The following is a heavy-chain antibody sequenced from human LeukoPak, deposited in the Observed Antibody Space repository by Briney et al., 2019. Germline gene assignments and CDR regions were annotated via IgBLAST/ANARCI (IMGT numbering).Heavy chain of an antibody. Sequence: GGSLRLSCAASGFTFSSYGMHWVRQAPGKGLEWVAVIWYDGSNKYYADSVKGRFTISRDNSKNTLYLQMNSLRAEDTAVYHCANDDGYNPAVSVYWGQGTLVTVSS. V-gene: IGHV3-33*06. J-gene: IGHJ4*02. D-gene: IGHD5-24*01. CDR2: IWYDGSNK. CDR1: GFTFSSYG. CDR3: ANDDGYNPAVSVY.